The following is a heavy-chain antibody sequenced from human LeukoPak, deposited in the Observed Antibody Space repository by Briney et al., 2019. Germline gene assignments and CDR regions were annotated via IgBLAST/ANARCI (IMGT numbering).Heavy chain of an antibody. D-gene: IGHD3-22*01. V-gene: IGHV3-15*01. J-gene: IGHJ4*02. CDR3: TTDLRYYYDSSGYYYQAYY. Sequence: GGSLRLSCAASGFTFSNAWMSWVRQAPGKGLELVGRIKSKTDGGTTDYAAPVKGRFTISRDDSKNTLYLQMNSLKTEDTAVYYCTTDLRYYYDSSGYYYQAYYWGQGTLVTVSS. CDR2: IKSKTDGGTT. CDR1: GFTFSNAW.